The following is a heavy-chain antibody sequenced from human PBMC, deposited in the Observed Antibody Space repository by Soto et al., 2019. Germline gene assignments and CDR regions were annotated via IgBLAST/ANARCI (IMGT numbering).Heavy chain of an antibody. J-gene: IGHJ4*02. Sequence: QVQLQESGPGLVKPSQTLSLTCTVSGDSISSGGNYWSWIRQHPGKGLEWIGYIYYSGTAYYNPSLQSRVSISVDTSKNQFSLKLSSVTAADTAVYYCVRDRGYSPFPLPDYWGQGTLVTVSS. D-gene: IGHD5-12*01. CDR2: IYYSGTA. CDR3: VRDRGYSPFPLPDY. V-gene: IGHV4-31*03. CDR1: GDSISSGGNY.